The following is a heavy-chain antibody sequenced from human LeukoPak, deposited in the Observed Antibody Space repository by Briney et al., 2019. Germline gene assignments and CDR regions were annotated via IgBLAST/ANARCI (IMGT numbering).Heavy chain of an antibody. J-gene: IGHJ5*02. Sequence: PSETLSLTCAVYGGSFSGYYWSWIRQPPGKGLEWIGEINHSGSTNYNPSLKSRVTISVDTSKNQFSLKLSSVTAADTAVYYCARNSVYAMSWFDPWGQGTLVTVSS. V-gene: IGHV4-34*01. CDR1: GGSFSGYY. CDR2: INHSGST. D-gene: IGHD2-8*01. CDR3: ARNSVYAMSWFDP.